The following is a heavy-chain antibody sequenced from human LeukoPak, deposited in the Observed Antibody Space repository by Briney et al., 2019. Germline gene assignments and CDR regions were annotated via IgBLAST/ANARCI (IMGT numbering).Heavy chain of an antibody. CDR3: ARGEYDDYARVDY. CDR1: GFTFSDYY. Sequence: PGGSLRLSCAASGFTFSDYYMSWIRQAPGKGLEWVSYISSSGNTIYYADSVKGRFTISRDNAKNSLYLQMNSLRAEDTAVYYCARGEYDDYARVDYWGQATLVTVSS. CDR2: ISSSGNTI. V-gene: IGHV3-11*04. J-gene: IGHJ4*02. D-gene: IGHD4-17*01.